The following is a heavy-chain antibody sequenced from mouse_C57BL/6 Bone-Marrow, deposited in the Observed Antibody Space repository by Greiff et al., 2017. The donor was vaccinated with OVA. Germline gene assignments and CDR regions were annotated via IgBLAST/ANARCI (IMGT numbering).Heavy chain of an antibody. D-gene: IGHD1-1*01. CDR3: ARGYYGSPYWYFDV. J-gene: IGHJ1*03. CDR1: GYSITSDY. V-gene: IGHV3-8*01. CDR2: ISYSGST. Sequence: VQLQQSGPGLAKPSQTLSLTCSVTGYSITSDYWNWIRKFPGNKLEYMGYISYSGSTYYNPSLKSRISITRDTSKNQYYLQLNSVTTEDTATYDGARGYYGSPYWYFDVWGTGTTVTVSS.